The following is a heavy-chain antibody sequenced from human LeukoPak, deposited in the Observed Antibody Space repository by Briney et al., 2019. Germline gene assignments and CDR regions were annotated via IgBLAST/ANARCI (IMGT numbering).Heavy chain of an antibody. D-gene: IGHD6-19*01. CDR1: GYSISSGYY. J-gene: IGHJ4*02. CDR2: IYHSGST. CDR3: ARGGCDSSGCRDY. Sequence: SETLSLTCTVSGYSISSGYYWGWIRQPPGKGLEWIGSIYHSGSTYYNPSLKSRVTISVDTSKNQFSLKLSSVTAADTAVYYCARGGCDSSGCRDYWGQGTLVTVSS. V-gene: IGHV4-38-2*02.